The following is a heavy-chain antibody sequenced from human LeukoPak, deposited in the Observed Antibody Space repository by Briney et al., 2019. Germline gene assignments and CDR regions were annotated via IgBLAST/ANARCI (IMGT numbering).Heavy chain of an antibody. CDR3: DPSGSSSGWYYFDY. D-gene: IGHD6-19*01. Sequence: GGSLRLPCAASGFTFSSYWMNWVRQAPGKGLEWVAIIKEDGSQTYYVDSVKGRFTISRDNGKNSLYLQMNSLRAEDTAVYARDPSGSSSGWYYFDYWGQGALVSVSS. CDR1: GFTFSSYW. J-gene: IGHJ4*02. CDR2: IKEDGSQT. V-gene: IGHV3-7*03.